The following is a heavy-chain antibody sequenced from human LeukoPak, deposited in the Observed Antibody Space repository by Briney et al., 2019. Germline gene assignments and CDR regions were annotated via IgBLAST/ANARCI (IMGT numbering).Heavy chain of an antibody. CDR1: GFTFSNYA. Sequence: PGGSLRLSCAASGFTFSNYAMSWVRQAPGKGLEWGSGISSSGGSTNYADPVKGRFTISRDNSKKTLYLQMNSLRVEDTAVYYCADLGDYYDSSGYFYGGSYYWGQGTLVTVSS. J-gene: IGHJ4*02. CDR3: ADLGDYYDSSGYFYGGSYY. D-gene: IGHD3-22*01. CDR2: ISSSGGST. V-gene: IGHV3-23*01.